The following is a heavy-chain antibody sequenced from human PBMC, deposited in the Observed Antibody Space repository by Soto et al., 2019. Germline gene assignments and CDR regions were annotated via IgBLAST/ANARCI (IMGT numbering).Heavy chain of an antibody. D-gene: IGHD2-21*02. Sequence: AAGKASSKGSWYTFSNSGISWVRQAPGQGLEWMGWISAYNGNTNYAQNFQGRVTMTTDTSTSTAYMELRSLRSDDTAVYYCARVCNPTAYSGHGTLVLVSA. CDR3: ARVCNPTAY. J-gene: IGHJ1*01. V-gene: IGHV1-18*01. CDR2: ISAYNGNT. CDR1: WYTFSNSG.